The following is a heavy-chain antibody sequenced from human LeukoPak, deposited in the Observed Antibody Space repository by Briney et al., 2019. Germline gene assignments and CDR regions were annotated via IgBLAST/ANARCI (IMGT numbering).Heavy chain of an antibody. J-gene: IGHJ5*02. CDR3: AKSRSGSSNWALRIFDN. Sequence: GGSLRLSCTVSGFPFGSEAMSWVRQSPVRGLGWVSSISPAGGTTYYADSVKGRFTISRDNSKNTLYVQMSSLRAEDTALYYCAKSRSGSSNWALRIFDNWGQGTLVSVSS. CDR2: ISPAGGTT. CDR1: GFPFGSEA. V-gene: IGHV3-23*01. D-gene: IGHD6-13*01.